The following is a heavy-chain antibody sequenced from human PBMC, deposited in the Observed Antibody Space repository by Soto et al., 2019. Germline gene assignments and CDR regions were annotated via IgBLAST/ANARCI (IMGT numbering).Heavy chain of an antibody. CDR1: GGTFNSYD. D-gene: IGHD2-2*01. CDR3: ARRTSAFDV. V-gene: IGHV1-69*04. J-gene: IGHJ3*01. Sequence: SVKVYWKAAGGTFNSYDIRCVRQAPGQGLEWMGRIIPSLGIPNYAQALQGRLTITANVATRTAYMELTNLKSGDTAIYYCARRTSAFDVWGQGTVVTV. CDR2: IIPSLGIP.